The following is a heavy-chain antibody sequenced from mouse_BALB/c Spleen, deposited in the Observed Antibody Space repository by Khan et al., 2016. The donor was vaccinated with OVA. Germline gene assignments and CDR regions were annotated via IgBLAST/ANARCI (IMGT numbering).Heavy chain of an antibody. D-gene: IGHD1-2*01. CDR1: GYTFTNYG. J-gene: IGHJ3*01. Sequence: QIQLVQSGPELKKPGETVKISCKASGYTFTNYGMNWVKQAPGKGLKWMGWINTYTGEPTSADDFKGRFAVSLETSASTAYLLINNLKYADMLTLFCSRLAATAWFAYWGQGTLVTVSA. CDR3: SRLAATAWFAY. V-gene: IGHV9-1*02. CDR2: INTYTGEP.